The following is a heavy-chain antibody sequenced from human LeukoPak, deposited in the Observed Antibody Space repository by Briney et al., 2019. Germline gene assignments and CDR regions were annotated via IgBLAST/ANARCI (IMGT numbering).Heavy chain of an antibody. CDR3: ARVTSWFGESSTDNWFDP. CDR2: ISAYNGNT. J-gene: IGHJ5*02. CDR1: GYTFTGYY. D-gene: IGHD3-10*01. Sequence: ASVKVSCKASGYTFTGYYMHWVRQAPGQGLEWMGWISAYNGNTNYAQKLQGRVTMTTDTSTSTAYMELRSLRSDDTAVYYCARVTSWFGESSTDNWFDPWGQGTLVTVSS. V-gene: IGHV1-18*04.